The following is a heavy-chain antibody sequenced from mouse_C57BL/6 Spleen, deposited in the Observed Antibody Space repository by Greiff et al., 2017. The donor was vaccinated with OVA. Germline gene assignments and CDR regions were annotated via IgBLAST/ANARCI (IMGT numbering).Heavy chain of an antibody. D-gene: IGHD2-1*01. CDR2: IDPSDSYT. CDR1: GYTFTSYW. Sequence: QVQLQQPGAELVKPGASVKLSCKASGYTFTSYWMQWVKQRPGQGLEWIGEIDPSDSYTNYNQKFKGKATLTVDTSSSTAYMQLSSLTSEDSAVYYCARSGYGNYVFAYWGQGTLVTVSA. CDR3: ARSGYGNYVFAY. J-gene: IGHJ3*01. V-gene: IGHV1-50*01.